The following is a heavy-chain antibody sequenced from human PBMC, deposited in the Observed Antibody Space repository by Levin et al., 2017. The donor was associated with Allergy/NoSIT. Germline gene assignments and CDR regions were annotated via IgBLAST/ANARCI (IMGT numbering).Heavy chain of an antibody. CDR2: ISAYNGNT. J-gene: IGHJ4*02. Sequence: ASVKVSCKASGYTFSSYGVSWVRQAPGQGLEWMGWISAYNGNTDSAQKLQGRVTMTADTSTNTAYMELRSLRSDDTAVYYCARDSRDSSGYYYFGYWGQGTLVTVSS. D-gene: IGHD3-22*01. CDR1: GYTFSSYG. CDR3: ARDSRDSSGYYYFGY. V-gene: IGHV1-18*01.